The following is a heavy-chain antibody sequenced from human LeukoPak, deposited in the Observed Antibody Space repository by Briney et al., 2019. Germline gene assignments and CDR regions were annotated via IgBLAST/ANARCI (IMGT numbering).Heavy chain of an antibody. CDR1: GFIFRNYG. V-gene: IGHV3-23*01. J-gene: IGHJ4*02. CDR3: AKGQGTTIGRFES. CDR2: IGISADDT. D-gene: IGHD3-22*01. Sequence: GGSLRLSCAASGFIFRNYGLTWVCQAPGRGLEWVSSIGISADDTYYADSVKGRFTISRGDSKNTLYLQMNSLRVDDTALYYCAKGQGTTIGRFESWGQGTLVTVSS.